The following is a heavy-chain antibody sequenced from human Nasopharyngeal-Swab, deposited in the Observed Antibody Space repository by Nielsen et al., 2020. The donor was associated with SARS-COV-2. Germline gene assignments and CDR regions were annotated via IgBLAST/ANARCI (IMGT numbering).Heavy chain of an antibody. V-gene: IGHV3-7*01. CDR2: IKQDGSEK. CDR3: ARESRDDYGDYPLLYYYFYGMDV. Sequence: RQAPGKGLEWVANIKQDGSEKYYVDSVKGRFTISRDNAKNSLYLQMNSLRVEDTAVYYCARESRDDYGDYPLLYYYFYGMDVWGQGTTVTVSS. J-gene: IGHJ6*02. D-gene: IGHD4-17*01.